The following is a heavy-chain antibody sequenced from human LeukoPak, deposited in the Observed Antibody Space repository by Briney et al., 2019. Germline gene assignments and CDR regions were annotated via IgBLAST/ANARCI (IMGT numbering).Heavy chain of an antibody. D-gene: IGHD6-19*01. Sequence: GGSLRLACAASGFTFSSYSMNWVRQAPGKGLEWVSSISSSSSYIYYADSVKGRFTISRDNAKNSLYLQMNSLRAEDTAVYYCARGIAVAGTRDAFDIWGQGTMVTVSS. V-gene: IGHV3-21*01. CDR3: ARGIAVAGTRDAFDI. CDR1: GFTFSSYS. CDR2: ISSSSSYI. J-gene: IGHJ3*02.